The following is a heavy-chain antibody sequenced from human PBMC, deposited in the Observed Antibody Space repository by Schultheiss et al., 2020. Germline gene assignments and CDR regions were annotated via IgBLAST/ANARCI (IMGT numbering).Heavy chain of an antibody. Sequence: ASVKVSCKASGGTFSSYAISWVRQAPGQGLEWMGWINPNSGGTNYAQKFQGRVTMTRNTSISTAYMELSSLRSDDTAVYYCANGTAMDVWGQVTTVTVSS. CDR2: INPNSGGT. CDR3: ANGTAMDV. V-gene: IGHV1-8*02. CDR1: GGTFSSYA. D-gene: IGHD1-1*01. J-gene: IGHJ6*02.